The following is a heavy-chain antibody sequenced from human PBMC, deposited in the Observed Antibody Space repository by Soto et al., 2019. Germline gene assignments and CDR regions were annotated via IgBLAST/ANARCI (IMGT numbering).Heavy chain of an antibody. CDR2: ISAYNGNT. V-gene: IGHV1-18*01. D-gene: IGHD2-21*01. CDR3: ARDQSYGGAFDY. Sequence: ASVKVSCKASGYTFTSYGISWVRQAPGQGLEWMGWISAYNGNTNYAQKLQGRVTMTTDTSTGTAYMELRSLRSDDTAVYYCARDQSYGGAFDYWGQGTLVTVSS. J-gene: IGHJ4*02. CDR1: GYTFTSYG.